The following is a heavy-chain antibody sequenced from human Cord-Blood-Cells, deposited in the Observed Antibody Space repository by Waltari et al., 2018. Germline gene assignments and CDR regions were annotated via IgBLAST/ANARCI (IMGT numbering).Heavy chain of an antibody. Sequence: QLQLQESGPALVKPSETLSLTCTVSGGSISRSSYYWGWIRQPPGKGLEWIGSIYYSGSTYYNPSLKSRVTISVDTSKNQFSLKLSSVTAADTAVYYCASRLIYGDYVGPDYWGQGTLVTVSS. D-gene: IGHD4-17*01. CDR1: GGSISRSSYY. CDR2: IYYSGST. J-gene: IGHJ4*02. CDR3: ASRLIYGDYVGPDY. V-gene: IGHV4-39*01.